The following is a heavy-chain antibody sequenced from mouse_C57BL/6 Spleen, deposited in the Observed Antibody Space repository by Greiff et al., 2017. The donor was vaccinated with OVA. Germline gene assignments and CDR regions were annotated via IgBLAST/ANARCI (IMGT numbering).Heavy chain of an antibody. CDR2: IDPSDSYT. Sequence: VQLQQPGAELVKPGASVKLSCKASGYTFTSYWMQWVKQRPGQGLEWIGEIDPSDSYTNYNQKFKGKATLTVDTSSSTAYMQLSSLTSEDSAVYYCARVYGSSYEDYWGQGTTLTVSS. J-gene: IGHJ2*01. V-gene: IGHV1-50*01. D-gene: IGHD1-1*01. CDR1: GYTFTSYW. CDR3: ARVYGSSYEDY.